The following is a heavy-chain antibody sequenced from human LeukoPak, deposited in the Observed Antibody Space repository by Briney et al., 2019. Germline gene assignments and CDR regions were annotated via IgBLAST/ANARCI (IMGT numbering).Heavy chain of an antibody. D-gene: IGHD4-17*01. CDR2: IYHSGST. J-gene: IGHJ4*02. CDR1: GGSISSSNW. Sequence: SGTLSLTCAVSGGSISSSNWWSWVRQPPGKGLEWIGEIYHSGSTNYNPSLKSRVTISVDKSKNQFSLKLSSVTAADTAVYYCARDPGGWVTTRRFDYWGQGTLVTVSS. V-gene: IGHV4-4*02. CDR3: ARDPGGWVTTRRFDY.